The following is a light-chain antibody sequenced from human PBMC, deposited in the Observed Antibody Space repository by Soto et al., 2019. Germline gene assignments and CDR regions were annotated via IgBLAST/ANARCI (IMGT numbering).Light chain of an antibody. J-gene: IGKJ1*01. V-gene: IGKV1-27*01. Sequence: DIQVTQSPSSLSASVGDRVTIACRASQGIGHYLAWYQQKPGKLPNLLIYDASYLQSGVSSRFSCSGSVTEFTLIISSLQPEDVATYYCQKYDSAPWAFXQGTKVDIK. CDR3: QKYDSAPWA. CDR1: QGIGHY. CDR2: DAS.